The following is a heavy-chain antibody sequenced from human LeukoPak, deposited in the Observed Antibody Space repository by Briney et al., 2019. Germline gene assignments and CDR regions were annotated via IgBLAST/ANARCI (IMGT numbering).Heavy chain of an antibody. J-gene: IGHJ6*03. V-gene: IGHV1-2*02. CDR3: ARGRHTWFGDPYYMDV. CDR2: INPNSGGT. D-gene: IGHD3-10*01. CDR1: GYTFTGYY. Sequence: ASVKVSCKASGYTFTGYYMHWVRQAPGQGLEWMGWINPNSGGTNYAQKFQGRVTMTRNTSISTACMELSSLRSEDAAVYYCARGRHTWFGDPYYMDVWGKGTTVTISS.